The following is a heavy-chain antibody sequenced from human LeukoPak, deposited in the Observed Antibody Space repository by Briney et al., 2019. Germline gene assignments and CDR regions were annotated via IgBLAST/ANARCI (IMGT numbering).Heavy chain of an antibody. Sequence: ASVKVSCKASGYMSTNYYIHWVRQAPGQGLDYMGRVDPTGVTTTYPQKLQGRVTMTTDTSTSTAYMELRSLRSDDTAVYYCARDRPDCGGDCYYYYYYGMDVWGQGTTVTVSS. CDR1: GYMSTNYY. D-gene: IGHD2-21*02. CDR2: VDPTGVTT. CDR3: ARDRPDCGGDCYYYYYYGMDV. V-gene: IGHV1-46*01. J-gene: IGHJ6*02.